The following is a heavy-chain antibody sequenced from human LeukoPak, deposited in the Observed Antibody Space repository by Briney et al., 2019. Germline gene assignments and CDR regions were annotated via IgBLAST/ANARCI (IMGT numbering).Heavy chain of an antibody. J-gene: IGHJ4*02. V-gene: IGHV4-34*01. CDR3: AGGERIEYYYDSSGYYPFDY. D-gene: IGHD3-22*01. CDR1: GGSFSGYS. CDR2: INHSGST. Sequence: AETLSLTCAVYGGSFSGYSWSWIRQPPGKGLEWIGEINHSGSTNYNPSLKSRVTISVDTSKIQFSLKLSSVTAAETAVYYCAGGERIEYYYDSSGYYPFDYWGQGTLVTVSS.